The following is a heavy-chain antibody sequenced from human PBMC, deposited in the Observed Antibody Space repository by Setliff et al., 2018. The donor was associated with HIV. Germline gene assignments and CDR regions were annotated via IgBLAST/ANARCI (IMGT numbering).Heavy chain of an antibody. CDR2: INAAGGNT. CDR3: AREDYYDSMTTNYYYYGMDV. D-gene: IGHD3-22*01. Sequence: PGGSLRLSCAVSGFPFSISPMNWVRLPPGKGPVWLSRINAAGGNTNYVDSVKGRFTISRDNAGSTVYLQMNSLRAEDTAVYYCAREDYYDSMTTNYYYYGMDVWGQGTTVTVSS. V-gene: IGHV3-74*01. J-gene: IGHJ6*02. CDR1: GFPFSISP.